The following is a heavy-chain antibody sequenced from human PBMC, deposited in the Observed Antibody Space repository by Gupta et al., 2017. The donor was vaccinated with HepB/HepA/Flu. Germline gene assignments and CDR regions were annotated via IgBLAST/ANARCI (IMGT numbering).Heavy chain of an antibody. D-gene: IGHD4/OR15-4a*01. V-gene: IGHV1-2*02. J-gene: IGHJ4*02. CDR2: IRTQKGAR. CDR1: GYTFTAYY. Sequence: QVQLVQSGAEVKEPGASVRVSCKTSGYTFTAYYIHWVRQAPGLGLEWMEWIRTQKGARKLAQNFRDRVSMTTDTSINKAYMELSRLRPGDTAMYYCALIEGHTVLTGSHSWGQGTLVTVSS. CDR3: ALIEGHTVLTGSHS.